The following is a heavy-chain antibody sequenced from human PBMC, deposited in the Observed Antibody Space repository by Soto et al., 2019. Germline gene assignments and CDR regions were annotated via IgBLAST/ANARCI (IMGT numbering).Heavy chain of an antibody. D-gene: IGHD2-2*01. Sequence: SETLSLTCTVSGTSISSYYWSWIRQPPGKGLEWIANIHYSGTTNYNPSLASRVTLSVDTSKNQFSLKMTSVNAADRAMYFCARYNSYATDYWGRGTLVTVSS. J-gene: IGHJ4*02. CDR1: GTSISSYY. CDR3: ARYNSYATDY. CDR2: IHYSGTT. V-gene: IGHV4-59*01.